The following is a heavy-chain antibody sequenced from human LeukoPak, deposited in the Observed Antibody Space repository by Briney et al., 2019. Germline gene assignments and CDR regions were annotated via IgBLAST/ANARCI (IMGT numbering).Heavy chain of an antibody. CDR2: ISYDGSNK. CDR3: AKDYYDSSGYYESPWFDP. D-gene: IGHD3-22*01. Sequence: GGSLRFSCAASGFTFSSYGMHWVRQAPGKGLEWVAVISYDGSNKYYADSVKGRFTISRDNSKNTLYLQMNSLRAEDTAVYYCAKDYYDSSGYYESPWFDPWGQGTLVTVSS. J-gene: IGHJ5*02. V-gene: IGHV3-30*18. CDR1: GFTFSSYG.